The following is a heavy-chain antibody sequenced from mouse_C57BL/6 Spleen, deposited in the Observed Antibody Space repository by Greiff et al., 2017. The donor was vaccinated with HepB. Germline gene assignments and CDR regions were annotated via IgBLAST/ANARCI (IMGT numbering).Heavy chain of an antibody. J-gene: IGHJ3*01. V-gene: IGHV5-6*01. CDR2: ISRGGSYT. CDR1: GFTFSSYG. D-gene: IGHD2-3*01. Sequence: EVKVVESGGDLVKPGGSLKLSCAASGFTFSSYGMSWVRQTPDKRLEWVATISRGGSYTSYPDSVKGRVTISRDNAKNTLYLQMSSLKSEDTAVYYCSRQEVSLLSYWGQGTPVSVSA. CDR3: SRQEVSLLSY.